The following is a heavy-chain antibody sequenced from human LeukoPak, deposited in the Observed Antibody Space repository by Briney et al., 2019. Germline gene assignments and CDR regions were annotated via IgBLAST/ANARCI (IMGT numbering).Heavy chain of an antibody. CDR3: ARGSNYDFWSGSTNFDY. CDR1: GFTFSSYS. V-gene: IGHV3-48*02. J-gene: IGHJ4*02. Sequence: GGSLRLSCAASGFTFSSYSMNWVRQAPGKGLEWVSYISSSSSTIYYADSVKGRFTISRDNAKNSLYLQMNSLRDEDTAVYYSARGSNYDFWSGSTNFDYWGQGTLVTVSS. D-gene: IGHD3-3*01. CDR2: ISSSSSTI.